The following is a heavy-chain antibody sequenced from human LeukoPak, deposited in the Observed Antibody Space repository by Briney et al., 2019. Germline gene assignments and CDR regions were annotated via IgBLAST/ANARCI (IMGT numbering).Heavy chain of an antibody. V-gene: IGHV4-30-2*01. J-gene: IGHJ4*02. D-gene: IGHD1-26*01. CDR2: FSHTGST. CDR3: AKVEANYFDY. Sequence: PSETLSLTCAVSGASFSGGGNSWSWIRQPPGKGLEWIGWFSHTGSTYYNPSLKSRVTISVDRSNNQFSLKLRSMTAADTAVYYCAKVEANYFDYWGQGILVTVSS. CDR1: GASFSGGGNS.